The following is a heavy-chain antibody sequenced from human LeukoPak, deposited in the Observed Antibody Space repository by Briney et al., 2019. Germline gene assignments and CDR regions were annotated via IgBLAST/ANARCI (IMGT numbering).Heavy chain of an antibody. V-gene: IGHV3-11*01. CDR1: GFAFSDYY. Sequence: GGSLRLPCAASGFAFSDYYVNWIRRAPGKGLEWVSYISGSGSAIYYADSVKGRFTISRDNAKNSLYLQMDSLRAEDTAVYYCARGRYSSDYWGQGTLVTVSS. J-gene: IGHJ4*02. CDR3: ARGRYSSDY. CDR2: ISGSGSAI. D-gene: IGHD3-9*01.